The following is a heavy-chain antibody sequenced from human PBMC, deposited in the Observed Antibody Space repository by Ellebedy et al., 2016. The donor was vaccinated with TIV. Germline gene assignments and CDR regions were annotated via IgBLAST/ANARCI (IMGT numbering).Heavy chain of an antibody. CDR1: GYTFTGYY. CDR3: ARDPHDIAIPSYFYGLDV. V-gene: IGHV1-46*01. J-gene: IGHJ6*02. D-gene: IGHD3-9*01. Sequence: AASVKVSCKASGYTFTGYYMHWVRQAPGQGLEWMGIINPSGGRTRYAQKFQGRVTMTRDTSTSTVYMELSSLRSDDTAVYYCARDPHDIAIPSYFYGLDVWGQGTTVTVSS. CDR2: INPSGGRT.